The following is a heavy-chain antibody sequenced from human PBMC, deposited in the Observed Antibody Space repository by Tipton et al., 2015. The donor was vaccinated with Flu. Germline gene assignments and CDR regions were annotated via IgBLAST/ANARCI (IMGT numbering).Heavy chain of an antibody. CDR1: GYTFTSSG. J-gene: IGHJ6*02. D-gene: IGHD3-10*01. V-gene: IGHV1-18*01. Sequence: QLVQSGAEVKRPGASVKVSCRASGYTFTSSGITWVRQAPGQGLEWMGWISAYNGHTNYGQKLQGRVTMTTDTSTSTAYMELRSGGSNGRAVYYWARGRGGLLGFGEGGKMNMDIWGQGTTVTVSS. CDR3: ARGRGGLLGFGEGGKMNMDI. CDR2: ISAYNGHT.